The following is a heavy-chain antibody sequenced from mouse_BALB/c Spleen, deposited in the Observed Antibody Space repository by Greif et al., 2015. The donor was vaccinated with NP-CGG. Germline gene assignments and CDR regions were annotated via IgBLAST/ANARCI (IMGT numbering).Heavy chain of an antibody. J-gene: IGHJ4*01. CDR3: VREDPPYAMDY. V-gene: IGHV10-3*03. CDR2: IRSKSNNYAT. CDR1: GFTFNTYA. Sequence: EVQLVESGGGLVQPKGSLKLSCAASGFTFNTYAMHWVCQAPGKGLEWVARIRSKSNNYATYYADSVKDRFTISRDDSQSMLYLQMNNLKTEDTAMYYCVREDPPYAMDYWGQGTSVTVSS.